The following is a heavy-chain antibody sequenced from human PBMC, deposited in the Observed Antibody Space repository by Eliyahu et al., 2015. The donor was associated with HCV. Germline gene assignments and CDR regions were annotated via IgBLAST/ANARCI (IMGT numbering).Heavy chain of an antibody. J-gene: IGHJ3*02. Sequence: EVQLVESGGGLIQPGGSLRLSCAASGFTVSSNYMSWVRQAPGKGLEWVSVIYSGGSTYYADSVKGRFTISRDNSKNTLYLQMNSLRAEDTAVYYCARVLITMVRGVPHPDAFDIWGQGTMVTVSS. D-gene: IGHD3-10*01. CDR2: IYSGGST. V-gene: IGHV3-53*01. CDR1: GFTVSSNY. CDR3: ARVLITMVRGVPHPDAFDI.